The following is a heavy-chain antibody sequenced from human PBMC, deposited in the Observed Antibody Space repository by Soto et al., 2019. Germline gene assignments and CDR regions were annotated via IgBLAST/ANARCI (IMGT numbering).Heavy chain of an antibody. CDR3: ARDKITGLFDY. Sequence: SETLSLTCAVYGGSFRGYSWTWIRQPPGTGLEWIGEINHTGSTNYNPSLKSRVTISVDTSKNQFSLKLTSVTAADTAVYYCARDKITGLFDYWGQGTLVTVSS. V-gene: IGHV4-34*01. J-gene: IGHJ4*02. CDR1: GGSFRGYS. CDR2: INHTGST. D-gene: IGHD2-8*02.